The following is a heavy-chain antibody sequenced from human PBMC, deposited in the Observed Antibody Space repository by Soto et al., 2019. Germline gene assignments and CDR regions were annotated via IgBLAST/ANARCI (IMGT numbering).Heavy chain of an antibody. D-gene: IGHD3-22*01. V-gene: IGHV1-46*01. CDR1: GYTFTSYY. J-gene: IGHJ4*02. CDR3: ARRKDYYDSSGYYPFDY. Sequence: GASLKVSCKASGYTFTSYYMHWVRQAPGQGLEWMGIINPSGGSTSYAQKFQGRVTMTRDTSTSTVYMELSSLRSEDTAVYYCARRKDYYDSSGYYPFDYWGQGTLVTVSS. CDR2: INPSGGST.